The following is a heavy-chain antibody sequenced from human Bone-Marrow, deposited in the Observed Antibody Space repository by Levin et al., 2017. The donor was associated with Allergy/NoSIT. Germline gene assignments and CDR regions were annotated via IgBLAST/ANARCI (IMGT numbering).Heavy chain of an antibody. D-gene: IGHD3-10*01. Sequence: GSGPTLVKPTQTLTLTCTFSGFSISASGVGVGWIRQPPGKALEWLALVYWDDDRRYSTSLNSRLTSTTDTAKNQVVLTMTTMDPVDTATYYCAHTPYGSGTFYEGPFDYWGQGALVTVSS. CDR3: AHTPYGSGTFYEGPFDY. J-gene: IGHJ4*02. CDR1: GFSISASGVG. CDR2: VYWDDDR. V-gene: IGHV2-5*02.